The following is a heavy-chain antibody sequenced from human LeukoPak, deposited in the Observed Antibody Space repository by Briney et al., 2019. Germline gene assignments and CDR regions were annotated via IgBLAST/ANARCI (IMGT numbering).Heavy chain of an antibody. CDR2: IHDSATT. D-gene: IGHD4-17*01. CDR3: ARSRGGYGDYGSWFDP. CDR1: GGSISSYY. V-gene: IGHV4-59*01. Sequence: SETLSLTCTVSGGSISSYYWSWIRQPPGKGLEWIGSIHDSATTNYHPSLKSRVTISLDTSKNQFSLKLTSVTAADTAVYYCARSRGGYGDYGSWFDPWGQGTLVTVSS. J-gene: IGHJ5*02.